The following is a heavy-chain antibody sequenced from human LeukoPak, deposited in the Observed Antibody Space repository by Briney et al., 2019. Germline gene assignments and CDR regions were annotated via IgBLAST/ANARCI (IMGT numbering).Heavy chain of an antibody. Sequence: PGGSLRLSCAASGFTFSSYAVSWVRQAPGKGLEWVSAISGSGGSTYYADSVKGRFTISRDNSKNTLYLQMNSLRAEDTAVYYCAKDGDDYVWGSYRPSFDYWGQGTLVTVSS. CDR3: AKDGDDYVWGSYRPSFDY. J-gene: IGHJ4*02. D-gene: IGHD3-16*02. CDR1: GFTFSSYA. V-gene: IGHV3-23*01. CDR2: ISGSGGST.